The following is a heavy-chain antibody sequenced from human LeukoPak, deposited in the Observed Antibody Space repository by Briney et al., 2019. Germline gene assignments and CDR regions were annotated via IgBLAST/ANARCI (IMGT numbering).Heavy chain of an antibody. CDR2: ISWNSGSI. D-gene: IGHD6-19*01. CDR1: GFTFDDYA. Sequence: GGSLRLSCAASGFTFDDYAMHWVRQAPGKGLEWVSGISWNSGSIGYADSVKGRFTISRDNAKNSLYLQMNSLRAEDTALYYCARDIVLIAVAVRGSFGIWGQGTMVTVSS. CDR3: ARDIVLIAVAVRGSFGI. J-gene: IGHJ3*02. V-gene: IGHV3-9*01.